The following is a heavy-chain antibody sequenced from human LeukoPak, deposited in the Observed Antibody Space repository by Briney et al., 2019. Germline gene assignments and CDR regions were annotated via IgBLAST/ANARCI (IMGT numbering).Heavy chain of an antibody. D-gene: IGHD5-18*01. V-gene: IGHV3-23*01. J-gene: IGHJ6*02. Sequence: PGGSLRLSCAASGFTFSSCAMSWVRQVPGKGLEWVSGIIGSGYSTYYADSVKGRFTISRDNSKNTLYLQMNSLRAEDTAVYYCAKDQGYSSFYGMDVWGQGTTVTVSS. CDR2: IIGSGYST. CDR1: GFTFSSCA. CDR3: AKDQGYSSFYGMDV.